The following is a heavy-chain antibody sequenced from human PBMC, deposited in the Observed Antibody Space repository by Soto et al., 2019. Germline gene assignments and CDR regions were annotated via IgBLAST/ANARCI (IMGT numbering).Heavy chain of an antibody. CDR1: GYTFTSYY. V-gene: IGHV1-46*03. Sequence: ASVKVSCKASGYTFTSYYMHWVRQAPGQGLEWMGIINPSGGSTSYAQKFQGRVTMTRDTSTSTVYMELSSLRSEDTAVYYCARVRCSSTSCSPGGLYYYYGMEVWGQGTTVTVSS. J-gene: IGHJ6*02. D-gene: IGHD2-2*01. CDR3: ARVRCSSTSCSPGGLYYYYGMEV. CDR2: INPSGGST.